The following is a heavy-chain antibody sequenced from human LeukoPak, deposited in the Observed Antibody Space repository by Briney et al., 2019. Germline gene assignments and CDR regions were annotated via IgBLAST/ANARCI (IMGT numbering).Heavy chain of an antibody. CDR1: GFTFDDYA. CDR2: ISWNSGSI. J-gene: IGHJ4*02. CDR3: AKDTNYYDFWSGYQNAYYLDY. D-gene: IGHD3-3*01. Sequence: PGRSLRLSCAASGFTFDDYAMHWVRQAPGKGLEWVSGISWNSGSIGYADSVKGRFTISRDNAKNSLYLQMNSLRAEDTAVYYCAKDTNYYDFWSGYQNAYYLDYWGQGTLVTVSS. V-gene: IGHV3-9*01.